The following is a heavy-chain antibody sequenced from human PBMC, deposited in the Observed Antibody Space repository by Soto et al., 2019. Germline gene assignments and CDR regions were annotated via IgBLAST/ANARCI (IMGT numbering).Heavy chain of an antibody. CDR1: GFTVSSNY. V-gene: IGHV3-53*01. D-gene: IGHD1-26*01. CDR2: IYSGGST. Sequence: GGSLRLSCAASGFTVSSNYMSWVRQAPGKGLEWVSVIYSGGSTYYADSVKGRFTISRDNSKNTLYLQMNSLRAEDTAVYYCARVSWDLNPRGYYFDYWGQGTLVTVSS. CDR3: ARVSWDLNPRGYYFDY. J-gene: IGHJ4*02.